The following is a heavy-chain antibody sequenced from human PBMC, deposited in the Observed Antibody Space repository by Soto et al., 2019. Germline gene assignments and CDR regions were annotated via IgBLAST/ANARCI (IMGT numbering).Heavy chain of an antibody. V-gene: IGHV3-7*03. D-gene: IGHD6-6*01. J-gene: IGHJ5*02. CDR3: ARTTKYSSSPRGWFDP. CDR1: GFTFSSYW. Sequence: PGGPLRLSCSASGFTFSSYWMSWVRQAPGKGLEWVANIKQDGSEKYYVDSVKGRFTISRDNAKNSLYLQMNSLRAEDTAVYYCARTTKYSSSPRGWFDPWGQGTLVTVSS. CDR2: IKQDGSEK.